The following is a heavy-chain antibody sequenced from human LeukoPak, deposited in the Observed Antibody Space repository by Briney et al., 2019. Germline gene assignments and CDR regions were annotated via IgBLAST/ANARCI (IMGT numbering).Heavy chain of an antibody. D-gene: IGHD6-13*01. J-gene: IGHJ4*02. CDR2: IKQDGSEK. CDR3: VREGIAAYFDY. CDR1: GFTFSSYW. V-gene: IGHV3-7*05. Sequence: GRSLRLSCSASGFTFSSYWMSWVRQAPGKGLEWVANIKQDGSEKYYVDSVKGRFTISRDNAKKSLYLQMSSLRAEDTAVYYCVREGIAAYFDYWGQGSLVTVSS.